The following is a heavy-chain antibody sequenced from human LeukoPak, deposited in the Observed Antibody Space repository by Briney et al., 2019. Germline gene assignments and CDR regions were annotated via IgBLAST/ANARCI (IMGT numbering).Heavy chain of an antibody. D-gene: IGHD3-16*01. CDR1: GFTISDYW. Sequence: GGSLRLSCAAFGFTISDYWMTWVRQAPGKGLEWVANIKQDGSEKTYVDSVKGRFTISRDNAKNSIFLQMNSLRVEDMAMYYCVRDGGTDWYDPWGQGTLVSVSS. V-gene: IGHV3-7*01. J-gene: IGHJ5*02. CDR3: VRDGGTDWYDP. CDR2: IKQDGSEK.